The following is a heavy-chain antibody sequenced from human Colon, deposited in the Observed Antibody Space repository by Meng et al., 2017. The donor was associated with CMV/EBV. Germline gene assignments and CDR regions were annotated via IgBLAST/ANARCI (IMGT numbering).Heavy chain of an antibody. V-gene: IGHV3-23*01. D-gene: IGHD3-3*01. CDR1: GFIFGDYA. Sequence: GGSLRPSCAVSGFIFGDYAMTWVRQAPGKGREWVASLIGSGFYTYYADSVKGRFTISRDNSRNMIDLQMSNLTAEDTALYYCARGTQYSDFWSGFPYWGHGTLVTVSS. CDR2: LIGSGFYT. J-gene: IGHJ4*01. CDR3: ARGTQYSDFWSGFPY.